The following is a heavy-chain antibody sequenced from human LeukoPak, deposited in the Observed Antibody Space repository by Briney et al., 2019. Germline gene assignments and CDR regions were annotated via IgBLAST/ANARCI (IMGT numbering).Heavy chain of an antibody. J-gene: IGHJ4*02. V-gene: IGHV3-23*01. D-gene: IGHD4-17*01. CDR2: ISGSNDNT. Sequence: GGSLRLSCAASGFTFSNYAMSWVRQAPGKGLEWVSSISGSNDNTYYADSVKDRFTISRDNSKNTLSLQMNSLRAEDTAVYYCAKGRGTTVTSAANYWGQGTLVTVSS. CDR1: GFTFSNYA. CDR3: AKGRGTTVTSAANY.